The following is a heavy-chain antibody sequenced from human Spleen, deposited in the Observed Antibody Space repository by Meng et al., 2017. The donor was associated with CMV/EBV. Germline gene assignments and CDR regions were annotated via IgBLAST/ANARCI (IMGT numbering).Heavy chain of an antibody. CDR3: AKDKSTGYASSWHRPFVDL. CDR2: ISWEGQKI. Sequence: GGSLRLSCAASGFNFDNHAMHWVRQAPGRGPEWVSFISWEGQKIYYADSVRGRFTISRDNTKNSLFLQMNSLGPEDTAVYYCAKDKSTGYASSWHRPFVDLWGQGTLVTVSS. V-gene: IGHV3-9*01. J-gene: IGHJ5*02. CDR1: GFNFDNHA. D-gene: IGHD2-2*01.